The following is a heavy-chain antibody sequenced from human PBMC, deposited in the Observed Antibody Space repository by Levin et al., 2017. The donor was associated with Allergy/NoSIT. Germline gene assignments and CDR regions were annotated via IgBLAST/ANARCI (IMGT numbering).Heavy chain of an antibody. D-gene: IGHD4-17*01. Sequence: SGPTLVKPKQTLTLTCTFSGFSLSTSGVGVGWIRQPPGKALEWLALIYWDDDQRYSPSLKSRLSITKDTSKNQVVLTMTNMDPVDTATYYCARRHSDYGVFPHWGQGTLVTVSS. CDR2: IYWDDDQ. CDR1: GFSLSTSGVG. V-gene: IGHV2-5*02. J-gene: IGHJ4*02. CDR3: ARRHSDYGVFPH.